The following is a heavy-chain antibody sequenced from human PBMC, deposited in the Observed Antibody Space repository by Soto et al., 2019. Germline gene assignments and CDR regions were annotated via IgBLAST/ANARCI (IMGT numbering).Heavy chain of an antibody. CDR3: ARDTPPER. J-gene: IGHJ4*02. CDR1: GGSVSGGSYH. D-gene: IGHD1-1*01. V-gene: IGHV4-61*01. CDR2: IYYRGNT. Sequence: PSETLSLTCTVSGGSVSGGSYHWSWMRQPPGKGLEWSGYIYYRGNTNYNPSLKSRVAISLDTSKNQFSLKLSSVTAADTAMYYCARDTPPERWGQGTLVTVSS.